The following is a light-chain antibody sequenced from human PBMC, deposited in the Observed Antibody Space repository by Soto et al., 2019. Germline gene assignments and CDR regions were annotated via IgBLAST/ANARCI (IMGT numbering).Light chain of an antibody. CDR2: GAS. J-gene: IGKJ1*01. Sequence: EIVVTQSPSTLSLSPGSRPTLPCRASQSASSSYLAWYQQKHGQAPRLXIYGASSRATGIPDRFSGSVYGTDFNLTISRLETEDLAVYDCQQYGSSPGTFGQGTKVDIK. V-gene: IGKV3-20*01. CDR1: QSASSSY. CDR3: QQYGSSPGT.